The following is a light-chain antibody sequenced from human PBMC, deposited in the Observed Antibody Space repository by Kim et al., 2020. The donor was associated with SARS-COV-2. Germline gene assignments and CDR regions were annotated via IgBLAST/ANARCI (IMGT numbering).Light chain of an antibody. V-gene: IGLV2-8*01. CDR3: SSYAGSNKLL. Sequence: QSALTQPPSASGSPGQSVTISCTGTSSDVGGYNYVSWYQQHPGTVPKLMIYEVSKRPSGVPDRFSGSKSGNTASLTVSGLQAEDEADYYCSSYAGSNKLLFGGGTQLTVL. CDR1: SSDVGGYNY. CDR2: EVS. J-gene: IGLJ3*02.